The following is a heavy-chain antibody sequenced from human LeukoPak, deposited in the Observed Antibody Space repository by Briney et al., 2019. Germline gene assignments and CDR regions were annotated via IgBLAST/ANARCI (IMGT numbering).Heavy chain of an antibody. CDR1: GGSISSSSYY. Sequence: KPSETLSLTCTVSGGSISSSSYYWGWIRQPRGKGLEWIGNIYHSGSTNYHPLLKSRVTISVDTPKNPFSLKLTSVTAADTAVYYGSRRASIIGTAGRHFDYWGQGTLVTVSS. D-gene: IGHD1-7*01. J-gene: IGHJ4*02. V-gene: IGHV4-39*01. CDR3: SRRASIIGTAGRHFDY. CDR2: IYHSGST.